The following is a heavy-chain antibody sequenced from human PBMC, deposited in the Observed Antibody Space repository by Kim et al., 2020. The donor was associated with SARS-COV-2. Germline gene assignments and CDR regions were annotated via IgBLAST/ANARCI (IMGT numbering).Heavy chain of an antibody. CDR2: ISWNSGSI. CDR3: AKETYYYGSGSYFDP. J-gene: IGHJ5*02. CDR1: GFTFDDYA. Sequence: GGSLRLSCAASGFTFDDYAMHWVRQAPGKGLEWVSGISWNSGSIGYADSVKGRFTISRDNAKNSLYLQMNSLRAEDTALYYCAKETYYYGSGSYFDPWG. D-gene: IGHD3-10*01. V-gene: IGHV3-9*01.